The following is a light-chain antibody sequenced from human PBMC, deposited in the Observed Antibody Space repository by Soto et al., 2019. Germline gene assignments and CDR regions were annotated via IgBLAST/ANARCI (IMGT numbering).Light chain of an antibody. CDR3: QQYNNWPRT. CDR2: GAS. J-gene: IGKJ4*01. Sequence: EIVMTQSPATLSVSPGERATLSCRASQSISSDVAWYQQKPGQAPRLLIYGASTTATGIPARFSGSGSGTEFTLTISSLQSEDFAVYNCQQYNNWPRTFGGGTKVDI. V-gene: IGKV3-15*01. CDR1: QSISSD.